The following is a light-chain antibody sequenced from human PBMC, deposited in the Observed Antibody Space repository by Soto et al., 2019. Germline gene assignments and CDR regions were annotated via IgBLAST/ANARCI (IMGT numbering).Light chain of an antibody. Sequence: EIVLTQSPATLSLSPGERATLSCRASQSVSTFLAWYQQKPGQAPRLLISDASTRATGDPARFSGSGSGTDFTLTISSLEPQDFAVYYCQQRSNWPPESTFGQGTRQEIK. CDR1: QSVSTF. J-gene: IGKJ5*01. CDR2: DAS. V-gene: IGKV3-11*01. CDR3: QQRSNWPPEST.